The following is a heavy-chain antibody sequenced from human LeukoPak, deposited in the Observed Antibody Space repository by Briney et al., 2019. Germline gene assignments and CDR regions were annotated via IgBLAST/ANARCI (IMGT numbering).Heavy chain of an antibody. V-gene: IGHV3-23*01. D-gene: IGHD6-13*01. Sequence: PGGSLRLSCAASGFTFSSYWMSWVRQAPGKGLEWVSAIGGSGGSTYYADSVKGRFTISRDNSKNTLYLQMNSLRAEDTAVYYCAKDHAATHYYFDYWGQGTLVTVSS. J-gene: IGHJ4*02. CDR3: AKDHAATHYYFDY. CDR2: IGGSGGST. CDR1: GFTFSSYW.